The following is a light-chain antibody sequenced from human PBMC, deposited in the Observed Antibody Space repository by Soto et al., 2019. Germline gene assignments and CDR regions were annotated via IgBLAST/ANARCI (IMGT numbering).Light chain of an antibody. CDR2: AAS. J-gene: IGKJ1*01. CDR3: QQLNSYPPWT. CDR1: QGISSY. V-gene: IGKV1-9*01. Sequence: DIQLTQSPSSLSASVGDRVTITCRASQGISSYLAWYQQKPGKAPKLLIYAASTLQSGVPSRFSGSGSGTDFNPSIISPQPEDFATYYCQQLNSYPPWTCGQGTKVDI.